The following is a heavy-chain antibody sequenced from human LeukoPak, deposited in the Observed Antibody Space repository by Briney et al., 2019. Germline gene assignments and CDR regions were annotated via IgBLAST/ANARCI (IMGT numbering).Heavy chain of an antibody. Sequence: GGSLRLSCTASGFIFRNYAMSWVRQAPGKGLEWVSTISDAGDNTNNADSVTGRFTISRDNSKNTLYLQMNSLRAEDTAVYYCAKDYSVSNWCFDLWGRGTLVTVSS. D-gene: IGHD5/OR15-5a*01. CDR3: AKDYSVSNWCFDL. J-gene: IGHJ2*01. V-gene: IGHV3-23*01. CDR2: ISDAGDNT. CDR1: GFIFRNYA.